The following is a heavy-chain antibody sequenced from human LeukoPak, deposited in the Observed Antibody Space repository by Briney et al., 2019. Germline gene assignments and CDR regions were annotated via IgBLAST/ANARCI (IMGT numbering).Heavy chain of an antibody. V-gene: IGHV3-49*03. D-gene: IGHD3-10*01. CDR1: GFTFGDYA. CDR3: TRGVTDY. J-gene: IGHJ4*02. Sequence: GSLRLSCTASGFTFGDYAMSWIRQAPGRGLEWVGFIKSKTYGGTTEYAASVKGRFTISRDDPKRIAYLQMNSLKTEDTAVYYCTRGVTDYWGQGTLVTVSS. CDR2: IKSKTYGGTT.